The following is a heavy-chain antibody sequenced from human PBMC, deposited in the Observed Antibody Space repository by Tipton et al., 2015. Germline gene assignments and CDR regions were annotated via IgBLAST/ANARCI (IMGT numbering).Heavy chain of an antibody. CDR1: GFRFDDYA. CDR2: ISWNSGSI. Sequence: SLRLSCAASGFRFDDYAMHWVRQAPGKGLEWVSGISWNSGSIGYADSVKGRFTISRDNAKNSLYLQMNSLRGEDTALYYCAKEGCDYYGMDVWGQGTTVTVSS. CDR3: AKEGCDYYGMDV. J-gene: IGHJ6*02. D-gene: IGHD2-15*01. V-gene: IGHV3-9*01.